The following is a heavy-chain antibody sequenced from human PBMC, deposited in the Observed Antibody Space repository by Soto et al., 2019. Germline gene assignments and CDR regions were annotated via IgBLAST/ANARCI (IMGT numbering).Heavy chain of an antibody. J-gene: IGHJ4*02. Sequence: GGSLRLSCAASGFPFSSYGMHWVRQAPGKGLEWVAVISYDGGNKYYADSVKGRFTISRDNSKNTLYLQMNSLRAEDTTVYYCAKEWAAVAGLFDYWGQGTMVTGSS. V-gene: IGHV3-30*18. CDR3: AKEWAAVAGLFDY. D-gene: IGHD6-19*01. CDR1: GFPFSSYG. CDR2: ISYDGGNK.